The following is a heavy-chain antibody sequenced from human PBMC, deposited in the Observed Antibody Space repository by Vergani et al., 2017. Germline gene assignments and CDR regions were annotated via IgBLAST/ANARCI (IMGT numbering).Heavy chain of an antibody. CDR3: AKDSVGDGYDGPGDYYYGMDV. J-gene: IGHJ6*02. Sequence: QVQLVESGGGVVQPGGSLRLSCAASGFTFSSYGMHWVRQAPGKGLEWVAFIRYEGSNKYYADSVKGRFTISRDNSKNTLYLQMNSLRAEDTAVYYGAKDSVGDGYDGPGDYYYGMDVWGQGTTVTVSS. CDR1: GFTFSSYG. CDR2: IRYEGSNK. D-gene: IGHD5-12*01. V-gene: IGHV3-30*02.